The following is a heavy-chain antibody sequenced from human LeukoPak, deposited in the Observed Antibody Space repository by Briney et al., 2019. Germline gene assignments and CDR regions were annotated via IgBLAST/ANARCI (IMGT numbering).Heavy chain of an antibody. CDR1: GFTFSSYW. CDR3: ARVGLRDYGGNPNGDWYFDL. J-gene: IGHJ2*01. D-gene: IGHD4-23*01. V-gene: IGHV3-7*03. Sequence: GGSLRLSCAASGFTFSSYWMSWVRQAPGKGLEWVANIKQDGSEKYYVDSVKGRFTISRDNAKNSLYLQMNSLRAEDTAVYYCARVGLRDYGGNPNGDWYFDLWGRGTLVTVSS. CDR2: IKQDGSEK.